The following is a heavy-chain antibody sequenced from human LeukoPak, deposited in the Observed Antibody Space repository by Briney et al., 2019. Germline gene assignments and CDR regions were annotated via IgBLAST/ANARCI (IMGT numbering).Heavy chain of an antibody. D-gene: IGHD3-10*01. V-gene: IGHV4-4*07. Sequence: SETLTLTCTVSNGAISDYYWSWIRQPAGEGLEWIGRMFYTGSTGSNPSLKSRVTMSLDTSKNQFSLRLSSVTAADTAVYYCASVLGGSFDYWGQGTLVTVSS. CDR3: ASVLGGSFDY. CDR2: MFYTGST. J-gene: IGHJ4*02. CDR1: NGAISDYY.